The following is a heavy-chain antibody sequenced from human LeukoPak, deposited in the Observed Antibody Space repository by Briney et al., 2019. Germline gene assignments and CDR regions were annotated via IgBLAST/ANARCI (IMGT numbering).Heavy chain of an antibody. CDR1: GFTFSSYA. J-gene: IGHJ1*01. CDR3: ARDQGQWLVLGYFQH. CDR2: ISYDGSNK. V-gene: IGHV3-30*04. Sequence: PGGSLRLSCAASGFTFSSYAMHWVRQAPGKGLEWVAVISYDGSNKYYADSVKGRFTISRDNSKNTLYLQMNSLRAEDTAVYYCARDQGQWLVLGYFQHWGQGTLVTVSS. D-gene: IGHD6-19*01.